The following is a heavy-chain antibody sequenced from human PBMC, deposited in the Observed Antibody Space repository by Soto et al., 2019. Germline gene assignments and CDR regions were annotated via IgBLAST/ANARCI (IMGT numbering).Heavy chain of an antibody. CDR2: ISFDGRNT. Sequence: PGGSLRLSCAASGFTFSNYGMHWVRQAPGKGLEWVVVISFDGRNTDYLDSAKGRFTISRDNSKNTLYLQMTSLRAEDTAVYYCVKQSGPGSYYNVGYGVHFDNWGQGALVTVSS. D-gene: IGHD3-10*01. J-gene: IGHJ4*02. CDR3: VKQSGPGSYYNVGYGVHFDN. V-gene: IGHV3-30*18. CDR1: GFTFSNYG.